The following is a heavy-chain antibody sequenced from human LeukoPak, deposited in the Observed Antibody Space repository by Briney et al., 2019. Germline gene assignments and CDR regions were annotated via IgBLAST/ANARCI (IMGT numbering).Heavy chain of an antibody. Sequence: GGSLRLSCEASGFTFTNAWMNWVRQAPGKGLEWVGRIKSKTDGGTTDYAAPVKGRFTISRDDSKNTLYLQMNSLKTEDTAVYYCTRRYGSGSYYVAFDIWGQGTMVTVSS. CDR3: TRRYGSGSYYVAFDI. J-gene: IGHJ3*02. CDR1: GFTFTNAW. V-gene: IGHV3-15*01. D-gene: IGHD3-10*01. CDR2: IKSKTDGGTT.